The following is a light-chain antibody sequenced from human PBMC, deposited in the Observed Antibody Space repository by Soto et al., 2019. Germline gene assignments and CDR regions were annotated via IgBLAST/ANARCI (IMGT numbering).Light chain of an antibody. CDR1: QDITNY. V-gene: IGKV1-33*01. CDR3: QHYDRLPIT. Sequence: DIQMTQCPSSLSASVGDRVTITCQASQDITNYLNWYQQKPGRAPRLLLYDASSLETGVPSRFSGSGAGTDFTLTISSLQPEDVATYYCQHYDRLPITFGQGTRLEIK. CDR2: DAS. J-gene: IGKJ5*01.